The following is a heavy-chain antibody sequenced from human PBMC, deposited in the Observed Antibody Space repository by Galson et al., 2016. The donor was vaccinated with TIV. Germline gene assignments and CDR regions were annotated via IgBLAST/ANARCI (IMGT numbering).Heavy chain of an antibody. CDR2: MHPDSGHT. Sequence: SVKVSCKASGYPFTNYDINWVRQTAGQGLEWLGWMHPDSGHTGYAQKFQGRVSMTRDTSISTAYMELRSLISEDTAVYYCARNVAQTGDFDDWGQATLVTVSS. CDR1: GYPFTNYD. D-gene: IGHD7-27*01. J-gene: IGHJ4*02. CDR3: ARNVAQTGDFDD. V-gene: IGHV1-8*01.